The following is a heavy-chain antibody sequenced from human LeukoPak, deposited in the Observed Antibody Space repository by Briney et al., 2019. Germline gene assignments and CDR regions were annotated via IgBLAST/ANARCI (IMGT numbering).Heavy chain of an antibody. D-gene: IGHD6-19*01. J-gene: IGHJ6*02. CDR1: GFTFTSSA. CDR3: AARYSSGWDYGMDV. Sequence: GASVKVSCKASGFTFTSSAMQWVRQARGQRLEWIGWIVVGSGNTNYAQKFQERVTITRDMSTGTAYMELSSLRSEDTAVYYCAARYSSGWDYGMDVWGQGTTVTVSS. CDR2: IVVGSGNT. V-gene: IGHV1-58*02.